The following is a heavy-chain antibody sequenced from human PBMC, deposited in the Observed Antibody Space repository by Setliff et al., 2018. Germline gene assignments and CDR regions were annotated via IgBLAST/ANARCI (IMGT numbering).Heavy chain of an antibody. J-gene: IGHJ6*03. CDR1: GYTFTSYA. Sequence: ASVKVSCKASGYTFTSYAMNWVRQAPGQGLEWMGWINANTGNPTYAQGFTGRLVFSLDTSVSTAYLQISSLKAEDTAVYYCARDNRGYAWDYYYYMDVWGKGTKVTVSS. CDR2: INANTGNP. D-gene: IGHD2-15*01. V-gene: IGHV7-4-1*02. CDR3: ARDNRGYAWDYYYYMDV.